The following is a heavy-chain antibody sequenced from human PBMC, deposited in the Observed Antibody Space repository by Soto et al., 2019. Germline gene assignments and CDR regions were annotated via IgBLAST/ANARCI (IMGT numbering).Heavy chain of an antibody. J-gene: IGHJ5*02. V-gene: IGHV3-21*01. CDR2: ISSSSSYI. CDR1: GFTFSSYS. D-gene: IGHD3-10*01. CDR3: ARENYYGSGSYYNAEYDSWGNWFDP. Sequence: PGGSLRLSCAASGFTFSSYSMNWVRQAPGKGLEWVSSISSSSSYIYYADSVKGRFTISRDNAKNSLYLQMNSLRAEDTAVYYCARENYYGSGSYYNAEYDSWGNWFDPWGQGTLVTVSS.